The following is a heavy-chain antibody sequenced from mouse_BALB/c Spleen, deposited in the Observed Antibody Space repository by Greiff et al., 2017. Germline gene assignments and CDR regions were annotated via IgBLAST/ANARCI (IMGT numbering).Heavy chain of an antibody. J-gene: IGHJ4*01. D-gene: IGHD2-3*01. CDR3: AMMGRGYAMDY. Sequence: QVQLKQPGAELVMPGASVKMSCKASGYTFTDYWMHWVKQRPGQGLEWIGAIDTSDSYTSYNQKFKGKATLTVDESSSTAYMQLSSLTSEDSAVYYCAMMGRGYAMDYWGQGTSVTVSS. CDR1: GYTFTDYW. V-gene: IGHV1-69*01. CDR2: IDTSDSYT.